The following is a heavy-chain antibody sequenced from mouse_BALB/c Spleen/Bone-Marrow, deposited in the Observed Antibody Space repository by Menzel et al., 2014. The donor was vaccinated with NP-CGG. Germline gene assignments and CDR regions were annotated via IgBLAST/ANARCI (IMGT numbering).Heavy chain of an antibody. J-gene: IGHJ1*01. Sequence: QVQLQQSGPGLVQPSQSLSITCTVSGFSLTSYGVHWVRQSPGKGLVWLGVIWSGGSTDYNAAFISRLSISKDNSKSQVFFKMNSLRANDTAIYYCARQGRYFDVWGAGTTVTVPS. CDR1: GFSLTSYG. V-gene: IGHV2-2*02. CDR3: ARQGRYFDV. CDR2: IWSGGST.